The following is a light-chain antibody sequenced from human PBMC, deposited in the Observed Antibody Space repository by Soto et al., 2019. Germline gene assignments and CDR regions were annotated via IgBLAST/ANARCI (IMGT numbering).Light chain of an antibody. J-gene: IGKJ2*01. CDR1: RGINIF. CDR2: AAS. Sequence: FQLPQSPSFLSASVGDRVSITCRASRGINIFLAWFQQKPGKAPNLLISAASTLQSGVPSRFSGSGSETEFTLTITSLQPEDSATYYCQQRNSYPRTFGQGTKVDIK. CDR3: QQRNSYPRT. V-gene: IGKV1-9*01.